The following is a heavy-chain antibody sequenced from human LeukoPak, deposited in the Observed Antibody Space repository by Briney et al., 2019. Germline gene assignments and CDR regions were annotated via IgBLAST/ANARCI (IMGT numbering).Heavy chain of an antibody. CDR2: IIPIFGTA. D-gene: IGHD6-6*01. V-gene: IGHV1-69*05. CDR1: GGTFSSYA. CDR3: ASYSSSSDPYFDY. Sequence: GASVKVSCKASGGTFSSYAINWVRQAPGQGLEWMGGIIPIFGTANYAQKFQGRVTITTDESTSTAYMELSSLRSEDTAVYYCASYSSSSDPYFDYWGQGTLVTVSS. J-gene: IGHJ4*02.